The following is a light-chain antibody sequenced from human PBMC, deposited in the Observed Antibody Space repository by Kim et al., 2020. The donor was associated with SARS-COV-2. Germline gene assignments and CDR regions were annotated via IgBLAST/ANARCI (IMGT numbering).Light chain of an antibody. CDR3: LQYYTPPHT. J-gene: IGKJ2*01. V-gene: IGKV4-1*01. CDR1: QSLLYGCNNKNF. Sequence: ATNNSKYSQSLLYGCNNKNFLAWYQTKPGQPPRLLICWASTREYGVPGRYSASGSGTDFTLNISSLQAEDVAVYFCLQYYTPPHTFCQGTKVDIK. CDR2: WAS.